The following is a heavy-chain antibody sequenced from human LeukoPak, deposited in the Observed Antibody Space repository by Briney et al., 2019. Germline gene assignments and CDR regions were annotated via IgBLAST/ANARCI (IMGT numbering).Heavy chain of an antibody. CDR1: GFTFSSYG. D-gene: IGHD3-16*01. J-gene: IGHJ4*02. Sequence: GGSLRLSCAASGFTFSSYGMSWVRQAPGKGLERVSGISGSGGSTYYADSVKGRFTISRDNSKNTLYLQMNSLRAEDTAVYYCAKGKRGEPYWGQGTLVTVSS. CDR2: ISGSGGST. V-gene: IGHV3-23*01. CDR3: AKGKRGEPY.